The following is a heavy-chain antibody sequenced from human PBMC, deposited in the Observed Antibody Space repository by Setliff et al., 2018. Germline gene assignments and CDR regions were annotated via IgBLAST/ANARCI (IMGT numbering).Heavy chain of an antibody. D-gene: IGHD6-6*01. CDR1: GGTFSSYG. Sequence: SVKVSCKASGGTFSSYGISWVRQAPGQGLEWMGGTIPMFGTTNYARKFQGRVTIITDESTSTAYMQLSSLGSEDTAVYYCVREGVHSRSSTDYRYYMDVWGKGTTVNVSS. V-gene: IGHV1-69*05. CDR2: TIPMFGTT. CDR3: VREGVHSRSSTDYRYYMDV. J-gene: IGHJ6*03.